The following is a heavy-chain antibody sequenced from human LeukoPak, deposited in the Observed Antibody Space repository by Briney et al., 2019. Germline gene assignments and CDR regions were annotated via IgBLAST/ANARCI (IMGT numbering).Heavy chain of an antibody. V-gene: IGHV4-39*01. J-gene: IGHJ4*01. CDR1: GGSISSSSYL. D-gene: IGHD6-13*01. CDR2: IYSSGST. CDR3: ARSPRTVASAPFDY. Sequence: SETLSLPCTVSGGSISSSSYLWGWIRQPPGKGLEWIGRIYSSGSTHYNPSLESRVTISVDTSKNQFSLKLSSVTAADTAAYYCARSPRTVASAPFDYWGHGTLVTVSS.